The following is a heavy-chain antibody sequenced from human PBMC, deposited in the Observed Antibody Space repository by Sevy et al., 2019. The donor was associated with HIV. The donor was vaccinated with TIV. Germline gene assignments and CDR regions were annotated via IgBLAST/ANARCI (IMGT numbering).Heavy chain of an antibody. Sequence: ASVKVSCKASGGTFSSYAISWVRQAPGQGLEWMGGIIPIFGTANYAQKFQGRVTITADESTSTAYMELRSLRSEDTAVYYCARDQTVTTSRGFDYWGQGTLVTVSS. J-gene: IGHJ4*02. D-gene: IGHD4-17*01. V-gene: IGHV1-69*13. CDR2: IIPIFGTA. CDR1: GGTFSSYA. CDR3: ARDQTVTTSRGFDY.